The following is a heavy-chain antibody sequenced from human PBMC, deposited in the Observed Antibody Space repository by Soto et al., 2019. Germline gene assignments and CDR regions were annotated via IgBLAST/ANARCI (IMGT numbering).Heavy chain of an antibody. CDR1: GGSVSSGSYY. V-gene: IGHV4-61*01. CDR2: IYHSGST. CDR3: VGVILTGYYTQIDY. D-gene: IGHD3-9*01. Sequence: SETLSLTCTVSGGSVSSGSYYWSWIRQPPGKGLEWIGYIYHSGSTNYNPSLKSRVTISVDTSKNQFSLKLSSVTAADTAVYYCVGVILTGYYTQIDYWGQGTLVTVSS. J-gene: IGHJ4*02.